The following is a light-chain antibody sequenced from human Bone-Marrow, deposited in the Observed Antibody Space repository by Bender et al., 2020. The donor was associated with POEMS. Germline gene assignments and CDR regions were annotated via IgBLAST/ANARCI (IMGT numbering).Light chain of an antibody. J-gene: IGLJ3*02. Sequence: QTALTQPASVSGSPGQSITISCIGASSDIGYSDHVSWYQQRPTKAPELIIYDVSLRPSGVSNRFSGSKSGKTASLTVSGLQAEDEADYYCSSYAGFNNFVVFGGGTRLTVL. CDR3: SSYAGFNNFVV. V-gene: IGLV2-14*03. CDR1: SSDIGYSDH. CDR2: DVS.